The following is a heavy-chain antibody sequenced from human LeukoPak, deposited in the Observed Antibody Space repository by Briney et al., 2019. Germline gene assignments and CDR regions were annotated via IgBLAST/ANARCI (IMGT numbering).Heavy chain of an antibody. CDR3: AREYSKTAAGTDYYYYMDV. CDR1: EYTFTGYY. D-gene: IGHD6-13*01. CDR2: SSPYNGNT. V-gene: IGHV1-18*04. Sequence: GASVKVSCKASEYTFTGYYMHWVRQAPGQGLEWMGWSSPYNGNTNYAQKLRGRVTMTTDTSTSTAYMELRSLRSDDTAVYYCAREYSKTAAGTDYYYYMDVWGKGTTVTVSS. J-gene: IGHJ6*03.